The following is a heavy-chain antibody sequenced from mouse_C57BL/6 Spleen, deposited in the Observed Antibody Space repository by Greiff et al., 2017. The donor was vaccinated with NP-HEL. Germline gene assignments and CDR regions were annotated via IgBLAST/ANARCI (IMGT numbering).Heavy chain of an antibody. CDR3: ARDAGYGFDY. CDR1: GFTFSDFY. D-gene: IGHD1-1*01. Sequence: EVKLMESGGGLVQSGRSLRLSCATSGFTFSDFYMEWVRQAPGKGLEWIAASRNKANDYTTEYSASVKGRFIVSRDTSQSILYLQMNALRAEDTAIYYCARDAGYGFDYWGQGTTLTVSS. CDR2: SRNKANDYTT. V-gene: IGHV7-1*01. J-gene: IGHJ2*01.